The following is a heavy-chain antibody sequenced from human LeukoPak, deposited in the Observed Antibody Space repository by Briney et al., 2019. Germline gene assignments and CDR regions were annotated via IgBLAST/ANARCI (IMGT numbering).Heavy chain of an antibody. Sequence: PGRSLRLSCAASGFTFSSYGMHWVRQAPGKGLEWVAVIWYDGSNKYYADSVKGRFTISRDNSKNTLYLQMNSLRAEDTAVYFCAKFILYHGAFDIWGQGTMVTVSS. V-gene: IGHV3-33*06. J-gene: IGHJ3*02. CDR2: IWYDGSNK. D-gene: IGHD2-8*01. CDR1: GFTFSSYG. CDR3: AKFILYHGAFDI.